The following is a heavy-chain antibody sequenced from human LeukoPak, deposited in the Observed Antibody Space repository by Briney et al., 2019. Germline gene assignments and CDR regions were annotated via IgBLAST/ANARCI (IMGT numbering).Heavy chain of an antibody. CDR1: GFTFSSYG. D-gene: IGHD2-8*01. V-gene: IGHV3-33*01. Sequence: GSLRLSCAASGFTFSSYGMHWVRQAPGKGLEWVAVIWYDGSNKYYADSVKGRFTISRDNSKNTLCLQMNSLRAEDTAVYYCARDIVLMVYAIRDYYYYGMDVWGQGTTVTVSS. J-gene: IGHJ6*02. CDR2: IWYDGSNK. CDR3: ARDIVLMVYAIRDYYYYGMDV.